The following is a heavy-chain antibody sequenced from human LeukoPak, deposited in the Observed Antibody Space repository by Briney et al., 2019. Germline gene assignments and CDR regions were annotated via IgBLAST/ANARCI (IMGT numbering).Heavy chain of an antibody. CDR3: AKDGGNWYDSEGNHLMRSYMDV. D-gene: IGHD3-16*01. Sequence: SVKVSCKASGGTFSSYAISWVRQAPGQGLEWMGGIIPIFGTANYAQKFQGRVTITADESTSTAYMELSSLRSEDTAVYYCAKDGGNWYDSEGNHLMRSYMDVWGKGTTVTVSS. CDR2: IIPIFGTA. J-gene: IGHJ6*03. CDR1: GGTFSSYA. V-gene: IGHV1-69*13.